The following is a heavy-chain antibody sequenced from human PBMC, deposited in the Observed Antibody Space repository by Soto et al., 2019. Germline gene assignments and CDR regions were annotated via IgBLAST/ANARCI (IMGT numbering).Heavy chain of an antibody. CDR2: VYHTGRT. CDR3: ARDFAYFDS. D-gene: IGHD3-3*01. V-gene: IGHV4-61*01. Sequence: SETLSLTCTVAGGSFKSGSYSWSWIRQPPGKGLECIGYVYHTGRTSYKPSLKSRVSISMDTSKNQFSMHLASVPAADTAVYFCARDFAYFDSWGQGTLVTVSS. CDR1: GGSFKSGSYS. J-gene: IGHJ4*02.